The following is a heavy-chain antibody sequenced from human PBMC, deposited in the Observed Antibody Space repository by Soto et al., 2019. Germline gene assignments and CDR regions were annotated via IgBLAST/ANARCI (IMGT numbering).Heavy chain of an antibody. V-gene: IGHV3-23*01. J-gene: IGHJ6*02. D-gene: IGHD6-19*01. CDR2: ISGSGGST. CDR3: EKVWWGAVAGREV. CDR1: GFTFSSYA. Sequence: EVQLLESGGGLVQPGVSLRLSCAASGFTFSSYAMSWVRQAPGKGLEWVSAISGSGGSTYYADSVKGRFTISRDNSKNTLYIQMNSLRGEDTAVYSCEKVWWGAVAGREVWGQGTTLTVSS.